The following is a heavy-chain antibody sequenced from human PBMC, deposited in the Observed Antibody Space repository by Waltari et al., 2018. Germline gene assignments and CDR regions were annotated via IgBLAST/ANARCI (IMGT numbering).Heavy chain of an antibody. J-gene: IGHJ6*02. V-gene: IGHV4-61*02. D-gene: IGHD4-17*01. CDR3: ARTYGDPSYGMDV. Sequence: QVQLQESGPGLVKPSQTLSLTCTVSGGSISSGSYYWSWIRQPAGKGLEWIGRIYTSGSTNYNPSLKSRVTISVDTSKNQFSLKLSSVTAADTAVYYCARTYGDPSYGMDVWGQGTTVTVSS. CDR1: GGSISSGSYY. CDR2: IYTSGST.